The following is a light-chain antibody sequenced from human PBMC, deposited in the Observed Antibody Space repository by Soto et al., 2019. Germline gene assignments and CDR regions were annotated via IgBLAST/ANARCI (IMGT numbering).Light chain of an antibody. CDR3: KQDSSSWPWR. J-gene: IGKJ1*01. CDR2: GAA. V-gene: IGKV3-20*01. Sequence: VLTLSPCTFSFYPEERATLSCRASQSVSSSYLAWYQQESGRATRRFLYGAASRATGIPHSFSGSGSGTDFTLTISRWEPDDFAVRYCKQDSSSWPWRFAEGTKVGIK. CDR1: QSVSSSY.